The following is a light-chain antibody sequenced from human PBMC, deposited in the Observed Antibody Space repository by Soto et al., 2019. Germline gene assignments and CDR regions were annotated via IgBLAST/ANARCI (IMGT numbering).Light chain of an antibody. V-gene: IGKV3-15*01. J-gene: IGKJ5*01. CDR3: QQYNNWPIT. CDR2: GAS. Sequence: ESVLTQSRASRTVYPEERATLSCRASQSVSSNLAWYQQKPGQAPRLLIYGASTRATGIPARFSGSGSGTEFTLTISSLQSEDFAVYYCQQYNNWPITFGQGTRPAIK. CDR1: QSVSSN.